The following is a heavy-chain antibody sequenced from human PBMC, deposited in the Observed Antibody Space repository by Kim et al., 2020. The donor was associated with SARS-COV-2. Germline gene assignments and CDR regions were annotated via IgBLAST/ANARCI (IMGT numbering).Heavy chain of an antibody. CDR3: ARDRVLWFGELLYLDYYYYGMDV. Sequence: SVKVSCKASGYTFTSYYMHWVRQAPGQGLEWMGIINPSGGSTSYAQKFQGRVTMTRDTSTSTVYMELSSLRSEDTAVYYCARDRVLWFGELLYLDYYYYGMDVWGQGTTVTVSS. D-gene: IGHD3-10*01. J-gene: IGHJ6*02. CDR2: INPSGGST. CDR1: GYTFTSYY. V-gene: IGHV1-46*01.